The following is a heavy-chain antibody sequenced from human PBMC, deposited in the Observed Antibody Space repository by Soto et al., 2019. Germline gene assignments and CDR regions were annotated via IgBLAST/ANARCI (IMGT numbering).Heavy chain of an antibody. Sequence: EVQLLESGGGLVQPGGSLRLSCAASGFTFSKYAMNWVRQAPGKGLEWVSTISGSGGSPYYADSVKGRFTISRDNSKNPLYLQMNRLRAGASATYYCEHERTRGLYCFDYWGQGTLVTVSS. CDR1: GFTFSKYA. D-gene: IGHD2-2*01. V-gene: IGHV3-23*01. CDR2: ISGSGGSP. J-gene: IGHJ4*02. CDR3: EHERTRGLYCFDY.